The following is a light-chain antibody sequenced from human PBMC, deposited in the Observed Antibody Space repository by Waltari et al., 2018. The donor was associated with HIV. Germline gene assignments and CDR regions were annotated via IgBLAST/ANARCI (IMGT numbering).Light chain of an antibody. V-gene: IGLV2-8*01. CDR2: EVN. Sequence: QSALTQPPSASGSPGQSVPISCPVTGSDIGPFTSFPWFPQHPGKAPKLMINEVNKRPSGVPDRFSGAKSGSVASLTVSGLQDDDEADYYCSSYAGRDSRVVFGGGTKLTVL. CDR3: SSYAGRDSRVV. J-gene: IGLJ2*01. CDR1: GSDIGPFTS.